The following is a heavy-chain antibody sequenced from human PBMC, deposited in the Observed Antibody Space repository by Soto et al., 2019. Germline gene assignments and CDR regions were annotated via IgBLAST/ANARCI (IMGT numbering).Heavy chain of an antibody. V-gene: IGHV3-11*01. Sequence: QVHLVESGGGLVKPGGSLRLSCAASGFTFSDYYMHWIRQAPGKGLEWVSYISGSGDTIHYADSVQGRFTISRDNAKSSLYLQLRSLRAEDTDVYYCERGGCSASCFSDWFDPWGQGTLVTVSS. CDR1: GFTFSDYY. CDR2: ISGSGDTI. J-gene: IGHJ5*02. D-gene: IGHD2-2*01. CDR3: ERGGCSASCFSDWFDP.